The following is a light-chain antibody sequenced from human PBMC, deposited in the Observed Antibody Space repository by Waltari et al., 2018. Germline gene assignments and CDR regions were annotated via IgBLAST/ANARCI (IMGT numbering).Light chain of an antibody. CDR2: RDS. CDR1: RIEKKN. J-gene: IGLJ1*01. Sequence: SYELTQPPSVSVTLGQTAMITCGGNRIEKKNVHWYQQKPGQAPVLVIYRDSYRPTGIPDRFSASNSGNTDTLTISRVQAGDEADYCCQVWDGSTSEVFGAGTKVTVL. V-gene: IGLV3-9*01. CDR3: QVWDGSTSEV.